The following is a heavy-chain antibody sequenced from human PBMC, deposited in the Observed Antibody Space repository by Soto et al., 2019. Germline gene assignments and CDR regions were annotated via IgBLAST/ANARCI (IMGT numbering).Heavy chain of an antibody. CDR2: IYPGDSDT. D-gene: IGHD4-17*01. V-gene: IGHV5-51*01. Sequence: GESLKISCKGSGYSFTSYWIGWVRQMPGKGLEWMGIIYPGDSDTRYSPSFQGQVTISADKSISTAYLQWSSLKASDTAWYYWASQETNDYGDYGGGDYWGQGTLVTVSS. CDR3: ASQETNDYGDYGGGDY. J-gene: IGHJ4*02. CDR1: GYSFTSYW.